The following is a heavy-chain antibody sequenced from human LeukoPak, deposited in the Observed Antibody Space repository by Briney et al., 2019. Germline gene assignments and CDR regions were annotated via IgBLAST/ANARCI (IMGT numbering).Heavy chain of an antibody. J-gene: IGHJ4*02. CDR3: ANIMCPGWYDPGY. D-gene: IGHD6-19*01. CDR2: ITSSGRT. Sequence: GRSLRLSCAASGFTFSVYAMGWVRQAPGKGLEGVSGITSSGRTHYEDSVNGRFTISSDNSKTTLSLQMNSLRAEDTDVYYCANIMCPGWYDPGYWGKGNLVTVFS. V-gene: IGHV3-23*01. CDR1: GFTFSVYA.